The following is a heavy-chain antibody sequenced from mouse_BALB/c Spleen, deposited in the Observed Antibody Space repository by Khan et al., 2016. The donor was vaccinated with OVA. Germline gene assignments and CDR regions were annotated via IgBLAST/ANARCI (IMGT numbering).Heavy chain of an antibody. CDR2: ISPGSGDT. D-gene: IGHD1-2*01. CDR3: ARRNYFGYTFAY. V-gene: IGHV1-77*01. J-gene: IGHJ3*01. CDR1: GYTFTDYY. Sequence: QVQLQQSGAELARPGASVKLSCKASGYTFTDYYINWVKQRTGQGLEWIGEISPGSGDTYYNERFKGKATLTADKSSSTAYMLLRSLTSETSEVYICARRNYFGYTFAYWGQGTLVTVSA.